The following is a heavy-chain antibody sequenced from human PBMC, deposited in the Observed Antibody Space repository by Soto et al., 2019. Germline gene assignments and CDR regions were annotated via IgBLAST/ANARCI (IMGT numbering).Heavy chain of an antibody. CDR2: ISDDGDNR. CDR3: ASDGPIAAAGNNWFDP. CDR1: GFTFSTYT. J-gene: IGHJ5*02. D-gene: IGHD6-13*01. V-gene: IGHV3-30-3*01. Sequence: QVQLVESGGDVVQPGRSLRLSCTASGFTFSTYTMHWVRQSPGKGLEWLAFISDDGDNRYYAESVRGRFTISRDNSKNRLYLQMESLRPEDTAVYYCASDGPIAAAGNNWFDPWGQGTLVTVSS.